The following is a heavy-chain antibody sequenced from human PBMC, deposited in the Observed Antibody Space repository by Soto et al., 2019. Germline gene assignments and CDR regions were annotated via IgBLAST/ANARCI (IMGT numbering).Heavy chain of an antibody. J-gene: IGHJ4*02. CDR3: ARGSRSLRYFDWAMADY. CDR1: GGTFSSYT. D-gene: IGHD3-9*01. CDR2: IIPILGIA. V-gene: IGHV1-69*02. Sequence: SVKVSCKASGGTFSSYTISWVRQAPGQGLEWMGRIIPILGIANYAQKFQGRVTITADKSTSTAYMELSSLRSEDTAVYYCARGSRSLRYFDWAMADYWGQGTLVTVSS.